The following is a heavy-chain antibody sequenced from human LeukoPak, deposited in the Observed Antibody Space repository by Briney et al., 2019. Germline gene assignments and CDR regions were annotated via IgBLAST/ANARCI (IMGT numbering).Heavy chain of an antibody. CDR1: GYTFTGYY. CDR3: ARALPTRWLRLGIAAAGQPFDY. J-gene: IGHJ4*02. CDR2: INPNSGGT. Sequence: GASVKVSCKASGYTFTGYYMHWVRQAPGQGLEWMGWINPNSGGTNYAQKFQGRVTMTRDTSISTAYMELSRLRSDDTAVYYCARALPTRWLRLGIAAAGQPFDYWGQGALVTVSS. V-gene: IGHV1-2*02. D-gene: IGHD6-13*01.